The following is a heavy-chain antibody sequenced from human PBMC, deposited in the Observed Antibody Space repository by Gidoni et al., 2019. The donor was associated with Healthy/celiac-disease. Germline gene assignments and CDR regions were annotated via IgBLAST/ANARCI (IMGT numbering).Heavy chain of an antibody. J-gene: IGHJ6*02. Sequence: QVQLVQSGAEVKKPGASVKVPCKASGYTFTGYSMHWVRQAPGQGLEWMGWINPNSGGTNYAQKFQGWVTMTRDTSISPAYMELSRLRSDDTAVYYCARGSGMSGGMDVWGQGTTVTVSS. CDR1: GYTFTGYS. CDR3: ARGSGMSGGMDV. V-gene: IGHV1-2*04. CDR2: INPNSGGT. D-gene: IGHD3-10*01.